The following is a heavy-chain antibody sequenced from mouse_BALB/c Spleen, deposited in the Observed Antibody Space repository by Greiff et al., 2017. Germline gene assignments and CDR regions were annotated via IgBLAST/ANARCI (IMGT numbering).Heavy chain of an antibody. CDR1: GFTFSSYG. J-gene: IGHJ3*01. CDR3: ARDMGLLRGFAY. Sequence: EVMLVESGGGLVQPGGSLKLSCAASGFTFSSYGMSWVRQTPDKRLELVATINSNGGSTYYPDSVKGRFTISRDNAKNTLYLQMSSLKSEDTAMYYCARDMGLLRGFAYWGQGTLVTVSA. CDR2: INSNGGST. V-gene: IGHV5-6-3*01. D-gene: IGHD1-1*01.